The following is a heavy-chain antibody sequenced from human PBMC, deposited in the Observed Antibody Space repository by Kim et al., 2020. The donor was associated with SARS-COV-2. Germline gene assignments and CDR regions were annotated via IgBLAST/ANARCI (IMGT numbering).Heavy chain of an antibody. CDR3: AKEPQKSSWYYFDY. D-gene: IGHD6-13*01. J-gene: IGHJ4*02. CDR2: ISGRANT. Sequence: GGSLRLSCAASGFTFSSYAMNWVRQAPGKGLEWVSGISGRANTYYADSVKGRFTISRDDSKNTFYLQMSSLRAEDTAVYYCAKEPQKSSWYYFDYWGQGALGTVSS. V-gene: IGHV3-23*01. CDR1: GFTFSSYA.